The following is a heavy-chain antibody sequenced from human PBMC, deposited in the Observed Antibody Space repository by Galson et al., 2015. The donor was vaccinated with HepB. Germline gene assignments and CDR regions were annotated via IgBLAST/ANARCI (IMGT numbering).Heavy chain of an antibody. CDR3: ARGESYGDYSASFDY. Sequence: ETLSLTCTVSGGSISSYYWSWIRQPPGKGLEWIGYIYYSGSTNYNPSLKSRVTISVDTSKNQFSLKLSSVTAADTAVYYCARGESYGDYSASFDYWGQGTPVTVSS. V-gene: IGHV4-59*01. CDR2: IYYSGST. D-gene: IGHD4-17*01. J-gene: IGHJ4*02. CDR1: GGSISSYY.